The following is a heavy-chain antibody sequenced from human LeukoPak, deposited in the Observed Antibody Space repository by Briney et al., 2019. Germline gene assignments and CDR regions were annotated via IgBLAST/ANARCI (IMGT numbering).Heavy chain of an antibody. CDR1: GYTFTGYY. V-gene: IGHV1-2*06. Sequence: ASVKVSCKASGYTFTGYYMHWVRQAPGQGLEWMGRINPNSGGTNYAQKFQGRVTMTRDTSISTAYMELSRLRSDDTAVHYCAQTEGYCSGGSCYARDYWGQGTLVTVSS. J-gene: IGHJ4*02. CDR3: AQTEGYCSGGSCYARDY. D-gene: IGHD2-15*01. CDR2: INPNSGGT.